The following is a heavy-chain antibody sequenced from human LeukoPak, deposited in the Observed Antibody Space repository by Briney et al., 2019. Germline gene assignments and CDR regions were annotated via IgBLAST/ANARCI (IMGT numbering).Heavy chain of an antibody. CDR2: ISDGGGST. CDR3: AKDLDGYGGLRGDVFDI. Sequence: AGGSLRLSCAASGFTFNSYALSWVRQAPGKGLEWVSAISDGGGSTYYADSVKGRFTISRDNSKNTVYLQMNSLRVEDTAVYYCAKDLDGYGGLRGDVFDIWGQGTMVIVSS. CDR1: GFTFNSYA. V-gene: IGHV3-23*01. J-gene: IGHJ3*02. D-gene: IGHD5-24*01.